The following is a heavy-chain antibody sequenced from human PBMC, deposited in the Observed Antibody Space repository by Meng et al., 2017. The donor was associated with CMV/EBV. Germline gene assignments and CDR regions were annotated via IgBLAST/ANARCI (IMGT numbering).Heavy chain of an antibody. J-gene: IGHJ6*02. V-gene: IGHV1-69*05. CDR2: IIPIFGTA. CDR3: ARDIVVVPAAPTYYYYGMDV. Sequence: SVKVSCKASGYTFTSYGISWVRQAPGQGLEWMGGIIPIFGTANYAQKFQGRVTITTDESTSTAYMELSSLRSEDTAVYYCARDIVVVPAAPTYYYYGMDVWGQGTTVTVSS. D-gene: IGHD2-2*01. CDR1: GYTFTSYG.